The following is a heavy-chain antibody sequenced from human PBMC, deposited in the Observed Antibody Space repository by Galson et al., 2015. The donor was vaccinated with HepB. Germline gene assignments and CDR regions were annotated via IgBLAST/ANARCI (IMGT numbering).Heavy chain of an antibody. D-gene: IGHD4-17*01. J-gene: IGHJ4*02. CDR2: ISGSGDRT. CDR3: AKARGYGDLDY. CDR1: GFSFSSYT. V-gene: IGHV3-23*01. Sequence: SLRLSCAASGFSFSSYTMNWVRQGPGKGLEWVAGISGSGDRTYFADSVKGRFSISRDNSRSTLDLHMNSLRADDTAIYFCAKARGYGDLDYWGQGTLVIVS.